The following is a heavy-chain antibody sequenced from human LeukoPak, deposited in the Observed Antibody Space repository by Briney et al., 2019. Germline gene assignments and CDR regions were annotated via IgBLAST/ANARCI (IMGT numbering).Heavy chain of an antibody. Sequence: GASVKVSCKASGYTFTSYDINWVRQATGQGLEWMGWMNPNSGNTGYAQKFQGRVTMTSNTSISTAYMELSSLRSEDTAVYYCARGSLYYDFWSGYSANNWFDPWGQGTLVTVSS. CDR2: MNPNSGNT. J-gene: IGHJ5*02. CDR1: GYTFTSYD. V-gene: IGHV1-8*01. CDR3: ARGSLYYDFWSGYSANNWFDP. D-gene: IGHD3-3*01.